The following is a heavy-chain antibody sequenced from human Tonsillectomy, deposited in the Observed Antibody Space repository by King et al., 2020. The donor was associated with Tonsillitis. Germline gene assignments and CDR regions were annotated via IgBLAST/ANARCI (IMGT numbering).Heavy chain of an antibody. D-gene: IGHD3-16*01. CDR1: GFTFDDYA. Sequence: QLVQSGGGLVQPGRYLRLSCAASGFTFDDYAMHWVRQAPGKGLEWVSGISWNSGSIGYAESVKGRFTISRDNAKNSLYLQMNSLRAEDTALYYCAKSRGGLQGVDNFDYWGQGTLVTVSS. CDR2: ISWNSGSI. J-gene: IGHJ4*02. V-gene: IGHV3-9*01. CDR3: AKSRGGLQGVDNFDY.